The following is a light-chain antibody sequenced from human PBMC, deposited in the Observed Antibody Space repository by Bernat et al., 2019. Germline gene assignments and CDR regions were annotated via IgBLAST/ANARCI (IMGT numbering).Light chain of an antibody. J-gene: IGKJ4*01. CDR1: QSLLHSNGCNY. CDR2: LGS. V-gene: IGKV2-28*01. Sequence: DIVMTQSPLSLPVTPGEPASISCRSSQSLLHSNGCNYLDWYLQKPGQSPQLLIYLGSNRASGVPDRFSGSGSGTDFTLKISRVDAEDVGVYYCMQALQTPQLTFGGGTKVEIK. CDR3: MQALQTPQLT.